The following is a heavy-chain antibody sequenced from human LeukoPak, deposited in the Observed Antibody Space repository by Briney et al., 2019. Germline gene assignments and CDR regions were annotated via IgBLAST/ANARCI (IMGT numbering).Heavy chain of an antibody. Sequence: SETLSLTCTVSGGSISSSSYYWGWIRQPPGKGLEWIGSIYYSGSTYYNPSLKGRVTISVDTSKNQFSLKLSSVTAADTAVYYCARHGGVRYYYDSSGYHWGQGTLVTVSS. V-gene: IGHV4-39*01. CDR2: IYYSGST. D-gene: IGHD3-22*01. J-gene: IGHJ5*02. CDR1: GGSISSSSYY. CDR3: ARHGGVRYYYDSSGYH.